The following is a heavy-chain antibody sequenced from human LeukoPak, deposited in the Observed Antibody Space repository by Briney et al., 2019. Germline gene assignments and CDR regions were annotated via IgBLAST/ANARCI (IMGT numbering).Heavy chain of an antibody. CDR1: GFTFSSYS. CDR3: ARDDDYGDYVYPDAFDI. CDR2: ISSSSSYI. Sequence: KPGGSLRLSCAASGFTFSSYSMNWVRQAPGKGLEWVSSISSSSSYIYYADSVKGRFTISRDNAKNSLYLQMNSLRAEDTAVYYCARDDDYGDYVYPDAFDIWGQGTMVTVSS. D-gene: IGHD4-17*01. J-gene: IGHJ3*02. V-gene: IGHV3-21*01.